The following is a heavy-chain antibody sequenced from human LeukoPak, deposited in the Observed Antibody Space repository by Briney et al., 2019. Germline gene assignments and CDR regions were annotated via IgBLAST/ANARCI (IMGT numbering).Heavy chain of an antibody. Sequence: GGSLRLSCAASGFFVITNYLSGFGQPPGRGWVWFSVIYSGGRTYYADSVKGRFTISRDNSRNTLYLQMNSLRAEDTAVYYCARGLGRELDGAFDIWGQGTMVTVSS. CDR2: IYSGGRT. CDR1: GFFVITNY. CDR3: ARGLGRELDGAFDI. D-gene: IGHD3-10*01. V-gene: IGHV3-53*01. J-gene: IGHJ3*02.